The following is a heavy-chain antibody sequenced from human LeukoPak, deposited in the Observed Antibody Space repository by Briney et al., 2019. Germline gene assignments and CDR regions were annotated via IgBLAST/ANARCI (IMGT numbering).Heavy chain of an antibody. CDR3: ARDRYWSSTSCENNWFDP. D-gene: IGHD2-2*01. V-gene: IGHV3-20*04. Sequence: RAGGSLRLSCAASGFTFDDYGMSWVRQAPGKGLEWVSGINWNGGSTGYADSVKGRFTISRDNAKNSLYLQMNSLRAEDTALYYCARDRYWSSTSCENNWFDPWGQGTLVTVSS. CDR1: GFTFDDYG. J-gene: IGHJ5*02. CDR2: INWNGGST.